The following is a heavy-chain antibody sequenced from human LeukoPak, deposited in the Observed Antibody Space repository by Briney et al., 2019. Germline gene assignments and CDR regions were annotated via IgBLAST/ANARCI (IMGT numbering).Heavy chain of an antibody. D-gene: IGHD3-10*01. CDR2: ISGSSSSSDGGAM. J-gene: IGHJ4*02. CDR1: GFTFSTYS. Sequence: GGSLRLSCTASGFTFSTYSMNWVRQAPGRGLEWVSYISGSSSSSDGGAMQYADSVKGRFTISRDNAKNSLFLQMTSLRVEDTAVYYCARWYSGSGGWVLDYWGQGTLVTVSS. CDR3: ARWYSGSGGWVLDY. V-gene: IGHV3-48*04.